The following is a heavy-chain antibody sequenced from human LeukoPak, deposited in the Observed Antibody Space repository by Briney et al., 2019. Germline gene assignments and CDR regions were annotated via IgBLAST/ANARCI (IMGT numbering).Heavy chain of an antibody. V-gene: IGHV4-4*07. D-gene: IGHD4-17*01. CDR2: IYTSGST. J-gene: IGHJ6*03. CDR3: ARGYGDSYYDHYYMDV. CDR1: GGSISSYY. Sequence: SETLSLTCTVSGGSISSYYWSWIRQPAGKGLEWIGRIYTSGSTTYNPSLKSRVTISVDTSKNQFSLKLSSVTAADTAVYYCARGYGDSYYDHYYMDVWGKGTTVTVSS.